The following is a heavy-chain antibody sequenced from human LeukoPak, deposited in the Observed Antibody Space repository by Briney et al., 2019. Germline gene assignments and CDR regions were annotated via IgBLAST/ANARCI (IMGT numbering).Heavy chain of an antibody. V-gene: IGHV4-59*11. D-gene: IGHD3-3*01. J-gene: IGHJ4*02. CDR2: ISYSGST. CDR1: GGSINSHY. Sequence: SETLSLTCTVSGGSINSHYWSWFRQPPGKGLQWIGFISYSGSTSYNPSLMSRVTISVDTSKNQFSLKLNSVTAADTALYFCARSYYDFWSGFYSDFWGQGALVTVSS. CDR3: ARSYYDFWSGFYSDF.